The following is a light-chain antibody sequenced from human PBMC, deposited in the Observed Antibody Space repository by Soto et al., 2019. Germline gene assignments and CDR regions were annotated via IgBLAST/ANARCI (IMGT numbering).Light chain of an antibody. CDR2: GAS. V-gene: IGKV3-15*01. CDR3: LQHKSSTWT. J-gene: IGKJ1*01. CDR1: QSIKYN. Sequence: EIVMTQSPATLSVSPGERATLSFRASQSIKYNLAWYQQKPGQAPRLPIYGASHRETGILDVFSGSGAGTDFTLTISSLQHEDVATAFCLQHKSSTWTFGQGTKVDIK.